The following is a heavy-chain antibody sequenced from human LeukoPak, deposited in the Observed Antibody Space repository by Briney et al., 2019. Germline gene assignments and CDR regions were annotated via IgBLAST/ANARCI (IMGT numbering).Heavy chain of an antibody. V-gene: IGHV3-23*05. CDR3: TKPHTTSWYSPLDS. D-gene: IGHD2-2*01. J-gene: IGHJ4*02. Sequence: GGSLRLSCAASGFTFSSYAMSWVRQAPGKGLEWVSSINWNRNSLYYADSVKGRFTVSRDNAKNSLFLQMNSLRAEDTAIYYCTKPHTTSWYSPLDSWGQGTRVIVSS. CDR1: GFTFSSYA. CDR2: INWNRNSL.